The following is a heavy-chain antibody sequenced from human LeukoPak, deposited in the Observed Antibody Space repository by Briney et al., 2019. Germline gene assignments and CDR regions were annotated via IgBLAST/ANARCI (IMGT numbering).Heavy chain of an antibody. V-gene: IGHV3-23*01. D-gene: IGHD3-16*02. CDR3: AKGLVKQPIDAFDI. CDR1: GFTVSVYY. CDR2: ISGSGGST. Sequence: GGSLRLSCAVSGFTVSVYYMSWVRQAPGKGLEWVSAISGSGGSTYYADSVKGRFTISRDNSKNTLYLQMNSLRAEDTAVYYCAKGLVKQPIDAFDIWGQGTMVTVSS. J-gene: IGHJ3*02.